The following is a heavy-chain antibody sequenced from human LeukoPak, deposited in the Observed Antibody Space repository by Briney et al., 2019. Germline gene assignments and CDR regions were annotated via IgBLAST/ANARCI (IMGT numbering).Heavy chain of an antibody. Sequence: SETLSLTCTVSGGSISSYYWSWIRQPPGKGLEWIGYIHYSGSTNYNPSLKSRVTISVDTSKNQFSLKLSSVTAADTAVYYCATVRGGYFDFWGQGTLVTVSS. CDR1: GGSISSYY. CDR2: IHYSGST. CDR3: ATVRGGYFDF. V-gene: IGHV4-59*08. J-gene: IGHJ4*02. D-gene: IGHD3-10*01.